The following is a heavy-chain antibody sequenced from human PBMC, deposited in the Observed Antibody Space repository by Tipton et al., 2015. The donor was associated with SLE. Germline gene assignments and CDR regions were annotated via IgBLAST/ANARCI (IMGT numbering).Heavy chain of an antibody. D-gene: IGHD2-15*01. J-gene: IGHJ3*02. Sequence: TLSLTCAVSGYSISSGYYWGWIRQPPGKGLEWIGSIYYSGSTYYNPSPKSRVTISVDTSKNQFSLQLNSVTPEDTAVYYCAKRVADAFDIWGQGTMVTVSS. CDR2: IYYSGST. CDR3: AKRVADAFDI. V-gene: IGHV4-38-2*01. CDR1: GYSISSGYY.